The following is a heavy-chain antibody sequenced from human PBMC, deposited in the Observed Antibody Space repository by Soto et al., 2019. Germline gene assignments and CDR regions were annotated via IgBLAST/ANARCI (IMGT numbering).Heavy chain of an antibody. V-gene: IGHV3-30-3*01. J-gene: IGHJ4*02. CDR1: GFTFSSSS. CDR3: ARISGYDFVYFDY. CDR2: ISYDGSNK. D-gene: IGHD5-12*01. Sequence: QVQLVESGGGVVQPGRSLRLSCAASGFTFSSSSMHWVRQAPGKGLEWVAVISYDGSNKYYADSVTGRFTISRDNSKNTLYLPMNSLRAEDTAVYYCARISGYDFVYFDYWGQGTLVTVSS.